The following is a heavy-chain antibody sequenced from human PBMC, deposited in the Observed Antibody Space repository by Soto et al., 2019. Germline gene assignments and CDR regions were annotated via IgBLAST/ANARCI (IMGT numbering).Heavy chain of an antibody. CDR2: ISGSGGST. V-gene: IGHV3-23*01. CDR1: GFTFSSYA. D-gene: IGHD3-22*01. Sequence: GGSLRLSCAASGFTFSSYAMSWVRQAPGKGLEWVSAISGSGGSTYYADSVKGRFTISRDNSKNTLYLQMNSLRAEDTAVYYCAKVLPTMIVVVILSFDYWGQGTLVTVSS. CDR3: AKVLPTMIVVVILSFDY. J-gene: IGHJ4*02.